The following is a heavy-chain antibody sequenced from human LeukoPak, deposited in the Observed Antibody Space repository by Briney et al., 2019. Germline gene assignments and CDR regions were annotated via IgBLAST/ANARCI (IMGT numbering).Heavy chain of an antibody. D-gene: IGHD3-22*01. J-gene: IGHJ4*02. CDR2: IYTSGST. CDR1: GGSISSYY. CDR3: ARGIPYYYDSSGPLYYFDY. Sequence: SETLSLTCTVSGGSISSYYWSWIRQPAGKGLEWIGRIYTSGSTNYNPSLKSRVTMSVDTSKNQFSLKLSSVTAADTAVYYCARGIPYYYDSSGPLYYFDYWGQGTLVTVSS. V-gene: IGHV4-4*07.